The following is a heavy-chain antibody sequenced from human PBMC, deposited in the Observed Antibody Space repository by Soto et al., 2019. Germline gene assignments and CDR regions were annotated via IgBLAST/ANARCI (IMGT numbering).Heavy chain of an antibody. Sequence: GGALRLSCSASGVTLSSYAMNWVRQAPGKGLEWVSYISSSGSTIYYADSVKGRFTISRDNAKNSLYLQMNSLRAEDTAVYYCARDYDFWSGYQDYYYGMDVWGQGTTVTVPS. V-gene: IGHV3-48*03. CDR1: GVTLSSYA. CDR2: ISSSGSTI. D-gene: IGHD3-3*01. CDR3: ARDYDFWSGYQDYYYGMDV. J-gene: IGHJ6*02.